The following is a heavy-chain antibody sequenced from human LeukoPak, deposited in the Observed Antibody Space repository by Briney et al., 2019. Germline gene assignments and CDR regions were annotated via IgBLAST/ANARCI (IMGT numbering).Heavy chain of an antibody. Sequence: SETLSLTCTVSGGSIFIGSYYWGWIRQPPGKGLEWIGSVDYSGSTYYSPSLKSRVTVPVDTSKNQFSLKLSSVTAADTAVYYCARHRGGWDAFDIWGQGTVVPVSS. J-gene: IGHJ3*02. V-gene: IGHV4-39*01. CDR2: VDYSGST. CDR3: ARHRGGWDAFDI. CDR1: GGSIFIGSYY.